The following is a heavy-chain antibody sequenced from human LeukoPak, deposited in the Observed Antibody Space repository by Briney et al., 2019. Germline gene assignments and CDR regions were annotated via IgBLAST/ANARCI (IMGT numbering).Heavy chain of an antibody. J-gene: IGHJ6*02. CDR2: IKQDGSEK. D-gene: IGHD3-16*01. V-gene: IGHV3-7*01. CDR1: GFTFSSYW. Sequence: PGGSLRLSCAASGFTFSSYWMSWVRQAPGKGLEWVANIKQDGSEKYYVDSVKGRFTISRDNAKNSLYLQMNSLRAEDTAVYYCARIPGDYYYYYGMDVWGQGTTVTVSS. CDR3: ARIPGDYYYYYGMDV.